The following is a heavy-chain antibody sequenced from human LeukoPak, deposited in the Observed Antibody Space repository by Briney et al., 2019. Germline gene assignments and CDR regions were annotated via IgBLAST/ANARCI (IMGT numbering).Heavy chain of an antibody. CDR3: ARPFGDYSHFDY. J-gene: IGHJ4*02. V-gene: IGHV1-3*04. D-gene: IGHD4-17*01. CDR1: GYTSTSYT. CDR2: INTGNSNT. Sequence: ASVKVSCKASGYTSTSYTIHWVRQAPGQRLEWMGWINTGNSNTKYSQKLQGRVIITKDTSARTAYMELSSLRSEDTAMYYCARPFGDYSHFDYWGQGTLVTVSS.